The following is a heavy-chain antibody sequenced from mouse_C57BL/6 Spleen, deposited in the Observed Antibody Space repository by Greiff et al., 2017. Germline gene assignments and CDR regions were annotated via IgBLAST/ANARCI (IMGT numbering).Heavy chain of an antibody. V-gene: IGHV1-55*01. CDR3: ARGLRRDWYFDV. Sequence: QVHVKQPGAELVKPGASVKMSCKASGYTFTSYWITWVKQRPGQGLEWIGDIYPGSGSTNYNEKFKGKATLTVDTSSSTAYMQLSSLTSEDSAVYYCARGLRRDWYFDVWGTGTTVTVSS. J-gene: IGHJ1*03. CDR2: IYPGSGST. CDR1: GYTFTSYW. D-gene: IGHD2-4*01.